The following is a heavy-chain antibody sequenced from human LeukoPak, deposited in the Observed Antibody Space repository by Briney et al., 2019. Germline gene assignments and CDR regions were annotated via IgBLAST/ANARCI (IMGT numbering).Heavy chain of an antibody. J-gene: IGHJ4*02. V-gene: IGHV3-66*01. CDR2: IYSGGST. Sequence: GGSLRLSCAASGFTVSSNYMSWVRQAPGKGLEWVSVIYSGGSTYYADSVKGRFTISRDNSKNTLYLQMNSLRAEDTAVYYCARGIVGATRGVYYFDYWGQGTLVTVSS. D-gene: IGHD1-26*01. CDR1: GFTVSSNY. CDR3: ARGIVGATRGVYYFDY.